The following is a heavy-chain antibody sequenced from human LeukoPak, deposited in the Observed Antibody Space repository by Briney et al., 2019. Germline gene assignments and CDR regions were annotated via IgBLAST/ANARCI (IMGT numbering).Heavy chain of an antibody. V-gene: IGHV5-10-1*01. D-gene: IGHD3-10*01. CDR1: GYNFTNYW. J-gene: IGHJ4*02. CDR2: IDPSDSYT. Sequence: GESLKISCKGSGYNFTNYWITWVRQMPGKGLEWVGRIDPSDSYTNYSPSFQGHVTISADKSINTAYLQWSSLKASDTAMYYCARRGAGSLWFGESPTFDYWGQGTLVTVSS. CDR3: ARRGAGSLWFGESPTFDY.